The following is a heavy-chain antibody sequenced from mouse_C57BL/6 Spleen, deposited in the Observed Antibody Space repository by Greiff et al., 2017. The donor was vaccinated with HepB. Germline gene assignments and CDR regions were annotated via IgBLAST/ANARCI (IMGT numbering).Heavy chain of an antibody. D-gene: IGHD2-3*01. CDR3: ARDFPVDGYYLPFAF. CDR2: INPSSGYT. Sequence: VKLQESGAELARPGASVKMSCKASGYTFTSYTMHWVKQRPGQGLEWIGYINPSSGYTKYNQKFKDKATLTADKSSSTAYMQLSSLTSEDSAVYSCARDFPVDGYYLPFAFWGQGTLVTVSA. CDR1: GYTFTSYT. J-gene: IGHJ3*01. V-gene: IGHV1-4*01.